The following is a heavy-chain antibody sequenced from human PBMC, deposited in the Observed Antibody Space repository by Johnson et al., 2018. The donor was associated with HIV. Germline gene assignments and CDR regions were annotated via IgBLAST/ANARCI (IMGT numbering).Heavy chain of an antibody. D-gene: IGHD2/OR15-2a*01. CDR2: LYSGGNT. CDR1: GFTVSRNY. V-gene: IGHV3-66*03. CDR3: ARENVLFNAFDI. Sequence: VQLVESGGGLIQPGGSLRLSCAASGFTVSRNYMTWVRQAPGKGLEWVSVLYSGGNTYYADSVKGRFTISRDSSKNTLYLHMNSLRTEDTAVYYCARENVLFNAFDIWGQGTMVTVSS. J-gene: IGHJ3*02.